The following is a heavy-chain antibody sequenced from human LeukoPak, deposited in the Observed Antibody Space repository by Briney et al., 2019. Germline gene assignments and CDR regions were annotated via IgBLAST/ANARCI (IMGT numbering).Heavy chain of an antibody. CDR3: ARGGGFDSWADDYYYMDV. CDR1: GGTFSSYA. D-gene: IGHD3-3*01. CDR2: IIPIFGTA. Sequence: ASVKVSCKASGGTFSSYAISWVRQAPGQGREWMGGIIPIFGTANYAQKFQGRVTITTDESTRTAYMELSSLRSEDTAVYYCARGGGFDSWADDYYYMDVWGKGTTVTVSS. J-gene: IGHJ6*03. V-gene: IGHV1-69*05.